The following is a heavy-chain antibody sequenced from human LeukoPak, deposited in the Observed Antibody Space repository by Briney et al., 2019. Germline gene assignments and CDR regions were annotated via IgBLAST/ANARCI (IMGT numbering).Heavy chain of an antibody. J-gene: IGHJ4*02. Sequence: PGGPLRLSCAASGFTFKNYAMYWVRQAPGKGLEWVSAIIESGESTYYTDSVKGRFTISRDNSKNTLYLQMNSLRAEDTAFYYCAKGSAQYYFDSWGQGTLVTVSS. CDR2: IIESGEST. V-gene: IGHV3-23*01. CDR3: AKGSAQYYFDS. CDR1: GFTFKNYA. D-gene: IGHD3-10*01.